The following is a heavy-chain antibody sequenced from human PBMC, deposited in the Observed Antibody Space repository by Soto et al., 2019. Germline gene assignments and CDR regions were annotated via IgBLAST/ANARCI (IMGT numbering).Heavy chain of an antibody. CDR1: GFTFSSYA. Sequence: GGSLRLSCAASGFTFSSYAMSWVRQAPGKGLEWVSAISGGGGSTYYADSVKGRVTISRDNSKNTLYLQMNSLRAEDTAVYYCAKVSLGATTITDYYYYGLDVWGQGTTVTV. D-gene: IGHD1-26*01. CDR3: AKVSLGATTITDYYYYGLDV. CDR2: ISGGGGST. V-gene: IGHV3-23*01. J-gene: IGHJ6*02.